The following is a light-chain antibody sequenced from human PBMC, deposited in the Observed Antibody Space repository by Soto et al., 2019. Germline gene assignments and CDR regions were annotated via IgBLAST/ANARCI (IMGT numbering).Light chain of an antibody. CDR2: NNN. Sequence: QSVLTQPPSASGTPGQRVTISCSGGSSNIGTNAVNWYQQLPGTAPKLRIYNNNQRPSGVPDRFSGSKSGTSASLAISGLQSEDEADYYCAAWDDSLNVYVFGTGTKLTVL. J-gene: IGLJ1*01. V-gene: IGLV1-44*01. CDR3: AAWDDSLNVYV. CDR1: SSNIGTNA.